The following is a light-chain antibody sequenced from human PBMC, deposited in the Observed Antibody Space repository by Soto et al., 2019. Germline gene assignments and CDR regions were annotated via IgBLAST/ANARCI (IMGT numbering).Light chain of an antibody. CDR1: QSVSNTY. J-gene: IGKJ1*01. CDR3: QQYGSSGT. CDR2: GAS. V-gene: IGKV3-20*01. Sequence: EIVLTQSPGTLSLSPGERATLSCRASQSVSNTYLVWYQQKPGQAPRLLIYGASNRATGIPDRFSGSGSWTDFSLAISRLEPEDFAVYYCQQYGSSGTFGQGTKLEIK.